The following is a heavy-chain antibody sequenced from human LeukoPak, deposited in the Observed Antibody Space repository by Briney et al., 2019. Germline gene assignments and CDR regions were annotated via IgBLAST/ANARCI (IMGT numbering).Heavy chain of an antibody. CDR1: GGSISSGGYY. V-gene: IGHV4-31*03. Sequence: SETLSLTCTVSGGSISSGGYYWSWIRQHPGKGLEWIGYIYYSGSTYYNPSLKSRVTISVDTSKNQFSLKLSSVTAADTAVYYCARLLLWFGGYNWFDPWSQGTLVTVSS. J-gene: IGHJ5*02. CDR3: ARLLLWFGGYNWFDP. D-gene: IGHD3-10*01. CDR2: IYYSGST.